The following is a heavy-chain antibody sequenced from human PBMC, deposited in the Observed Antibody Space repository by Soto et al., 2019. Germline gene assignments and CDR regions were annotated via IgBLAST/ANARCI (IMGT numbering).Heavy chain of an antibody. CDR1: GGTFSSYT. D-gene: IGHD6-19*01. J-gene: IGHJ6*02. CDR3: AREVQRWLANYYYYYGMDV. Sequence: GASVKVSCKASGGTFSSYTISWVRQAPGQGLEWMGRIIPILGIANYAQKFQGRVTITADKSTSTAYMELSSLRSEDTAVYYCAREVQRWLANYYYYYGMDVWGQGTTVTVSS. V-gene: IGHV1-69*04. CDR2: IIPILGIA.